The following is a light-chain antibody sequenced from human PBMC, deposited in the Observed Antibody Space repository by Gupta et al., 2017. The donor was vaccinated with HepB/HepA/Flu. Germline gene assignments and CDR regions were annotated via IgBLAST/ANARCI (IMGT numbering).Light chain of an antibody. CDR1: QSLSGS. CDR3: QQRENWPFT. J-gene: IGKJ3*01. V-gene: IGKV3-11*01. CDR2: DTS. Sequence: VLTQSPATLSLSPGDSATLTCSASQSLSGSLVWYQQKPGQAPRLLIYDTSTRPGGTPDRFSGSGSGTDFTLTISKLEPEDVAVYYCQQRENWPFTFGHGTKVDIK.